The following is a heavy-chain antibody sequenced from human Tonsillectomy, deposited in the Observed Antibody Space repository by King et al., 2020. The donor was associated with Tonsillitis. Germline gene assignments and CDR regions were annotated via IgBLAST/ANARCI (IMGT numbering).Heavy chain of an antibody. CDR3: ARHPDVXWYFNY. V-gene: IGHV3-33*05. Sequence: QLVQSGGGVVQPGTPLRLSCAASGFTFRTYGMHWVRQAPGKGLEWVAFISYDGSNKYYEDSVKGRFTISRDNSKNTLYLQMNSLRAEDTAVYYCARHPDVXWYFNYWGQGTLVTVSS. CDR2: ISYDGSNK. J-gene: IGHJ4*02. CDR1: GFTFRTYG. D-gene: IGHD1-14*01.